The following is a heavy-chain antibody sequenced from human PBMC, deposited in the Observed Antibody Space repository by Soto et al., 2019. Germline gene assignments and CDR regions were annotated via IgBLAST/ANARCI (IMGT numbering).Heavy chain of an antibody. CDR1: GGSISSYY. J-gene: IGHJ6*02. CDR3: AGLYSSGWPPPFPDV. Sequence: QVQLQESGPGLVKPSETLSLTCTVSGGSISSYYWSWIRQPAGKGLEWIGRIYTSGSTNYNPSLKSRVTMSVDTSKNQFSLKLSSVTAADTAVYYCAGLYSSGWPPPFPDVWGQGTTVTVSS. V-gene: IGHV4-4*07. D-gene: IGHD6-19*01. CDR2: IYTSGST.